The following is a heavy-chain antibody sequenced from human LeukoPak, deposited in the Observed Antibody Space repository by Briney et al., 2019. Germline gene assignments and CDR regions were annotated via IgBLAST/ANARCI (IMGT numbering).Heavy chain of an antibody. CDR3: AKDAYYDIAEY. V-gene: IGHV3-23*01. Sequence: GGSLRLSCAASGFTFTNYAMCWVRQAPGKGLEWVSSITSSGDRTFYADSVRGRFTISRDNSRSTLYLQMDSLRAEDTAVYYCAKDAYYDIAEYWGQGTLVTVSS. D-gene: IGHD3-9*01. J-gene: IGHJ4*02. CDR1: GFTFTNYA. CDR2: ITSSGDRT.